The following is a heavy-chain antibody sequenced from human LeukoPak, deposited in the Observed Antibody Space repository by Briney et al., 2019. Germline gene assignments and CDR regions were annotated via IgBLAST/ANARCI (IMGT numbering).Heavy chain of an antibody. V-gene: IGHV3-48*03. CDR2: ISNSGSSI. CDR1: GFTFSSYE. Sequence: GGSLRLSCAASGFTFSSYEMNWVRQAPGKGLEWLSHISNSGSSIQYADSVKGRFTISRDNAKNSLYLQMNSLRVEDTAVYYCARTRDGPFAYWGRGTLVTVSS. D-gene: IGHD5-24*01. CDR3: ARTRDGPFAY. J-gene: IGHJ4*02.